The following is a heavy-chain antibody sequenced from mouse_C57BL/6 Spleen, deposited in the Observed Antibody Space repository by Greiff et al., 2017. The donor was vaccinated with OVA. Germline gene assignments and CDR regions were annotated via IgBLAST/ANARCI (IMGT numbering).Heavy chain of an antibody. D-gene: IGHD2-1*01. J-gene: IGHJ4*01. V-gene: IGHV1-12*01. CDR3: ASPIYYVNYYAMDY. CDR1: GYTFTSYN. CDR2: IYPGNGDT. Sequence: QVQLQQSGAELVRPGASVKMSCKASGYTFTSYNMHWVKQTPRQGLEWIGAIYPGNGDTSYNQKFKGKATLTVDRSSSTAYMQLSSLTSEDSAVYFCASPIYYVNYYAMDYWGQGTSVTVSS.